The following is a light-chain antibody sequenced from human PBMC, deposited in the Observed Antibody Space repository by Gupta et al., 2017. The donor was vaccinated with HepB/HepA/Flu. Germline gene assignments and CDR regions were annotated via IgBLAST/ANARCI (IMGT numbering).Light chain of an antibody. J-gene: IGLJ3*02. CDR2: RND. CDR3: AAWDDSLNGWV. CDR1: TSNIGTNF. V-gene: IGLV1-47*01. Sequence: QSALPPPPSASGTPGPRVSISCSGTTSNIGTNFVYWYQQFPGTAPKLLILRNDLRPSGVPDRFSGSKSDTSGSLAISGLRAEDEADYYCAAWDDSLNGWVFGGGTKLTV.